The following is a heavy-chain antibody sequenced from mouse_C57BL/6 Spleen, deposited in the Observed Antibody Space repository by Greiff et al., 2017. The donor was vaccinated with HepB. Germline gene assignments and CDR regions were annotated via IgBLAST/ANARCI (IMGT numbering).Heavy chain of an antibody. Sequence: EVKLVESEGGLVQPGSSMKLSCTASGFTFSDYYMAWVRQVPEKGLEWVANINYDGSSTYYLDSLKSRFIISRDNAKNILYLQMSSLKSEDTATYYCARAYDYDDAMDYWGQGTSVTVSS. J-gene: IGHJ4*01. CDR1: GFTFSDYY. V-gene: IGHV5-16*01. CDR3: ARAYDYDDAMDY. D-gene: IGHD2-4*01. CDR2: INYDGSST.